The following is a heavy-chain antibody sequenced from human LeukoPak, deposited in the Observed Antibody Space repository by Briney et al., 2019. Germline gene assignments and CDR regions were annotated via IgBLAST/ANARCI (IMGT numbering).Heavy chain of an antibody. Sequence: AGGSLRLSCAASGFTFSSYGMLWVRQAPGKGLEWVAVISYDGSNKYYADSVKGRFTISRDNSKNTLYLQMNSLRAEDTAVYYCAKDIAPYYSSSWYKNWGQGTLVTVSS. CDR3: AKDIAPYYSSSWYKN. V-gene: IGHV3-30*18. J-gene: IGHJ4*02. D-gene: IGHD6-13*01. CDR2: ISYDGSNK. CDR1: GFTFSSYG.